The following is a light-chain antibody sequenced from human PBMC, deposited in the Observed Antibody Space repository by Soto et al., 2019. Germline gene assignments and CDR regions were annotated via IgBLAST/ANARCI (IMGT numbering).Light chain of an antibody. CDR3: QQYGSSWT. J-gene: IGKJ1*01. CDR2: GAS. CDR1: QSVSSSY. V-gene: IGKV3-20*01. Sequence: EIVLTQSPGTLSLSPGKRATLSCRASQSVSSSYLAWYQQKPGQAPRLLIYGASSRATGLPDRFSGSGSGTDFTLTISRLEPEDFAVYYCQQYGSSWTFGQGTKVEIK.